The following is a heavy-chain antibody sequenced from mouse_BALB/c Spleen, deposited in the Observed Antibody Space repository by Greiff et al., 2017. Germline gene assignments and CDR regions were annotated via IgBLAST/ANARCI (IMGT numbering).Heavy chain of an antibody. Sequence: QVQLQQSGPGLVAPSQSLSITCTVSGFSLTGYGVNWVRQPPGKGLEWLGMIWGDGSTDYNSALKSRLSISKDNSKSQVFLKMNSLQTDDTARYYCARDNGNYVGWFAYWGQGTLVTVSA. CDR2: IWGDGST. D-gene: IGHD2-1*01. J-gene: IGHJ3*01. V-gene: IGHV2-6-7*01. CDR3: ARDNGNYVGWFAY. CDR1: GFSLTGYG.